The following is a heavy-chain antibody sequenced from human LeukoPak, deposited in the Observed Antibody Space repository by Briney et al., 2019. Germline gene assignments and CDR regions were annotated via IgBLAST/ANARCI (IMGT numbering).Heavy chain of an antibody. CDR2: ISCDGSNK. D-gene: IGHD3-22*01. CDR3: ARGGDSSGPLGAFDI. V-gene: IGHV3-30-3*01. Sequence: GGSLRLSCAASGFTFSSYAMHWVRQAPGKGLEWVAVISCDGSNKYYADSVKGRFTISRDNSKNTLYLQMNSLRAEDTAVYYCARGGDSSGPLGAFDIWGQGTMVTVSS. CDR1: GFTFSSYA. J-gene: IGHJ3*02.